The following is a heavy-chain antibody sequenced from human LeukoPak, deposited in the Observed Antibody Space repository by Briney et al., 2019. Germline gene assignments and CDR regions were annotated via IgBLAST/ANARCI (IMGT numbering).Heavy chain of an antibody. CDR3: AINRAVYGPAEYFQH. CDR1: GDSISSYY. V-gene: IGHV4-59*12. CDR2: IYYNGNT. J-gene: IGHJ1*01. D-gene: IGHD1-14*01. Sequence: SETLSLTCTVSGDSISSYYWSWIRQPPGKRLEWIGYIYYNGNTNYNPSLKSRVTISVDKSKNQFSLKLSSVTAADTAVYYCAINRAVYGPAEYFQHWGQGTLVTVSS.